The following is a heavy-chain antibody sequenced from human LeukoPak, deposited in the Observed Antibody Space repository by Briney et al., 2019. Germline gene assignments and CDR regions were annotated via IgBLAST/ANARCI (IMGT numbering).Heavy chain of an antibody. Sequence: GGSLRLSCVASGFTFGDCSMNWVRQAPGKGLEWVANIKQDGSEKYYVDSVKGRFTISRDNAKNSLYLQMNSLRAEDTAVYYCARAGGFGELGYYMDVWGKGTTVTVTS. CDR3: ARAGGFGELGYYMDV. J-gene: IGHJ6*03. CDR2: IKQDGSEK. D-gene: IGHD3-10*01. CDR1: GFTFGDCS. V-gene: IGHV3-7*01.